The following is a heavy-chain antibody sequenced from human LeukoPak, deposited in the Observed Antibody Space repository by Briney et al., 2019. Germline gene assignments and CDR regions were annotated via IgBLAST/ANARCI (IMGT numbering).Heavy chain of an antibody. V-gene: IGHV1-69*13. D-gene: IGHD6-19*01. CDR1: GGTFSSYA. CDR2: IIPIFGTA. CDR3: ASEGYSSGWTGHAFDI. J-gene: IGHJ3*02. Sequence: ASVKVSCKASGGTFSSYAISWVRQAPGQGLEWMGGIIPIFGTANYAQKFQGRVTITADESTSTAYMELSSLRSEDTAVYYCASEGYSSGWTGHAFDIWGQGTMVTVSS.